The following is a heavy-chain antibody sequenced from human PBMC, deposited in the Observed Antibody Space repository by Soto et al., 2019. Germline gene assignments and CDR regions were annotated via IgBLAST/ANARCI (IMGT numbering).Heavy chain of an antibody. J-gene: IGHJ4*02. V-gene: IGHV4-30-4*01. CDR3: ARYYCSSTSCFLFDH. CDR2: IYHSGST. D-gene: IGHD2-2*01. Sequence: QVQLQESGPGLVKPSQTLSLTCTVSGGSINSGDYYWTWIRQPPGKGLEWIGYIYHSGSTYYNPSLQSRISISVDTSKNQLALKLSSVTAADTAVYYCARYYCSSTSCFLFDHWGQGILVTVSS. CDR1: GGSINSGDYY.